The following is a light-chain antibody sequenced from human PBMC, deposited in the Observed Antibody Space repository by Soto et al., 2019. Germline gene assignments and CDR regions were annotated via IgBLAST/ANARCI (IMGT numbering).Light chain of an antibody. J-gene: IGKJ5*01. CDR1: QSVSNNY. CDR3: QEYDGAPALT. CDR2: GAS. V-gene: IGKV3-20*01. Sequence: EIVLTQSPGTLSLSPGERATLCCRASQSVSNNYLAWYQQKPGQAPRLFIYGASYRATGIPDRFSGSGSGTDFTLTITRLEPEDFAVYYCQEYDGAPALTFGPGTRLEI.